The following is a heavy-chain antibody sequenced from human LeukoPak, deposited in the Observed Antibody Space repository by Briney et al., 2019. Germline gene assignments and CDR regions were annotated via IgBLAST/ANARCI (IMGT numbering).Heavy chain of an antibody. CDR2: ISYDGSNK. D-gene: IGHD2-15*01. Sequence: GGSLRLSCAASGFTFSSYAMHWVRQAPGKGLEWVAVISYDGSNKYYADSVKGRFTISRDNSKNTLYLQMNSLRAEDTAVYYCASSSVVAATYYYGMDVWGQGTTVTVSS. CDR3: ASSSVVAATYYYGMDV. J-gene: IGHJ6*02. V-gene: IGHV3-30*14. CDR1: GFTFSSYA.